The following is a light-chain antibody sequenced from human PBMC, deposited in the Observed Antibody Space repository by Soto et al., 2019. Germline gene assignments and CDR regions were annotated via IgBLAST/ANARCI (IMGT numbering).Light chain of an antibody. CDR2: DVS. J-gene: IGLJ1*01. Sequence: QSVLTQPRSVSGAPGQSVTISCTGTSSDVGGYNYVSWYQQHPGKAPKVMIYDVSERPSGVPDRFSGSKSGNMASLTISGLQAEDEADYYCCSYAGSARYVFGTGTKLTVL. V-gene: IGLV2-11*01. CDR3: CSYAGSARYV. CDR1: SSDVGGYNY.